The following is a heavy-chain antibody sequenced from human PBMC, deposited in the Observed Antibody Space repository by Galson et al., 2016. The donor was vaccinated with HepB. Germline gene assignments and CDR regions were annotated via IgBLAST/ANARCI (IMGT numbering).Heavy chain of an antibody. CDR2: INWNGVST. CDR3: AKDMKYGDWAYYFDH. CDR1: GFTFNDYA. J-gene: IGHJ4*02. V-gene: IGHV3-43*01. Sequence: SLRLSCAASGFTFNDYAMHWVRQAPGKGLEWVSLINWNGVSTYYSASVKGRFTISRDNSKNSLYLQMNSLRIEDTALYYCAKDMKYGDWAYYFDHWGRGTLVTVSS. D-gene: IGHD2-21*01.